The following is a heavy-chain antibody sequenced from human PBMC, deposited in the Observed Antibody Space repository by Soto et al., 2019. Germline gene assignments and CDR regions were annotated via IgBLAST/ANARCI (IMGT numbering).Heavy chain of an antibody. J-gene: IGHJ4*02. CDR1: GFTFSSYG. Sequence: PGGSLRLSCAASGFTFSSYGMHWFRQAPGKGLEWVAVIWYDGSNKYYADSVKGRFTISRDNSKNTLYLQMNSLRAEDTAVYYCARDQSIAARAFDYWGQGTLVTVSS. CDR3: ARDQSIAARAFDY. D-gene: IGHD6-6*01. CDR2: IWYDGSNK. V-gene: IGHV3-33*01.